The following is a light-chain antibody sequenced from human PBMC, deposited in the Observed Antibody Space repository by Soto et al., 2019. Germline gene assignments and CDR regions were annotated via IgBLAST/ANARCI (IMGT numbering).Light chain of an antibody. CDR3: QQGNNLLT. J-gene: IGKJ3*01. CDR2: AAS. Sequence: DIQMTQSPSSVSASVGDRVTITCRASQDIRSWLAWYQQKPGKAPKLLIYAASSFQSGVPSRFSSSGTRTDFTITSSRLQPEFFTTYCRQQGNNLLTFGPGTKVDIK. V-gene: IGKV1D-12*01. CDR1: QDIRSW.